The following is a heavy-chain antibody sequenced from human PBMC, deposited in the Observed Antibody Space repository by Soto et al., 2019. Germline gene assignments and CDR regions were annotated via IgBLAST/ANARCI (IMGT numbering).Heavy chain of an antibody. CDR2: ISGSGGST. CDR1: GFTFSSYA. V-gene: IGHV3-23*01. J-gene: IGHJ4*02. CDR3: AKDIRRSIVGATICFDY. Sequence: PGGSLRLSCAASGFTFSSYAMSWVRQAPGKGLEWVSAISGSGGSTYYADSVKGRFTISRDNSKNTLYLQMNSLRAEDTAVYYCAKDIRRSIVGATICFDYWGQGTLVTVSS. D-gene: IGHD1-26*01.